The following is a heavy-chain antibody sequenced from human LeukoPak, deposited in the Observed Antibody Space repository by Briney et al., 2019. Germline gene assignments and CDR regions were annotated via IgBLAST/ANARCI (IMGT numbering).Heavy chain of an antibody. V-gene: IGHV3-21*01. J-gene: IGHJ4*02. CDR1: GITLNGYS. CDR2: ISGTSTYI. D-gene: IGHD4-23*01. CDR3: ARDLTTVASFDY. Sequence: GGSLRLSCAGSGITLNGYSVNWVRQASGKGLEWVSSISGTSTYIYYTDSVKGRFTISRDNAKNSVYLQMSSLRVEDTAVYYCARDLTTVASFDYWGQGTLVTASS.